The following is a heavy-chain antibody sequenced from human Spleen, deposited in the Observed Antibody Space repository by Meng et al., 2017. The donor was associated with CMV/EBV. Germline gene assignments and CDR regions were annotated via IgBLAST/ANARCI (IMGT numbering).Heavy chain of an antibody. CDR1: GYTFTGYY. CDR3: ARGRRGGGNDY. Sequence: ASVKVSCKASGYTFTGYYMHWVRQAPGQGLEWMGWINPNSGGTNYAQKFQGRVTMTRGTYINTAYMELSSLTSDDTAVYYCARGRRGGGNDYWGQGSLVTVSS. CDR2: INPNSGGT. D-gene: IGHD2-15*01. J-gene: IGHJ1*01. V-gene: IGHV1-2*02.